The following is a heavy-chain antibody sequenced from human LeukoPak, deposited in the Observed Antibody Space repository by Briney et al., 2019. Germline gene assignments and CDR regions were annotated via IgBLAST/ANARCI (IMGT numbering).Heavy chain of an antibody. J-gene: IGHJ4*02. CDR1: GFTFSSYW. Sequence: GGSLRLSCAASGFTFSSYWMSWVRQAPGKGLECVANIKRDGSEKYYVDSVKGRCTISRDNAKNSLYLQMNSLRAEDTAVYYCGRDNSDCYYVSFGYWGQGTLVTVSS. CDR3: GRDNSDCYYVSFGY. D-gene: IGHD3-22*01. CDR2: IKRDGSEK. V-gene: IGHV3-7*01.